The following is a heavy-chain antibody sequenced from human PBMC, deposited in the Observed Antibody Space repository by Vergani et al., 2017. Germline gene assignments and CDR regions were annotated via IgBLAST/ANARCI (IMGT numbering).Heavy chain of an antibody. V-gene: IGHV3-30-3*01. CDR1: GFTFSSYA. Sequence: QVQLVESGGGVVQPGRSLRLSCAASGFTFSSYAMHWVRQAPGKGLEWVAVISYDGSNKYYADSVKGRFTISRDNSKNTLYLQMNSLRAEDTAVYYCARGNYDFWSGYRLHYYYYYYMDVWGKGP. D-gene: IGHD3-3*01. CDR2: ISYDGSNK. J-gene: IGHJ6*03. CDR3: ARGNYDFWSGYRLHYYYYYYMDV.